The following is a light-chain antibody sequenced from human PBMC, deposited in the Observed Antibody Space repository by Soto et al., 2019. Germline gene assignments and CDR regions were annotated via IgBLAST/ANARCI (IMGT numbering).Light chain of an antibody. CDR3: QVWDISSDHVG. CDR1: NIGSKS. V-gene: IGLV3-21*02. CDR2: DDT. J-gene: IGLJ2*01. Sequence: SYELTQPPSVSVAPGQTATITCGGNNIGSKSVHWYQQKPAQAPVQVVYDDTDRPSGIPERFSGSNSGNTATLTISSVQAGDEADYYCQVWDISSDHVGFGGGSKRTVL.